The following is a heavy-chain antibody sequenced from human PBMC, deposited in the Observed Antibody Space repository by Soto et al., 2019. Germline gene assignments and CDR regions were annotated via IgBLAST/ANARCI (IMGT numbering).Heavy chain of an antibody. V-gene: IGHV4-34*01. J-gene: IGHJ6*03. CDR1: GGSFSGYY. D-gene: IGHD3-10*01. CDR2: INHSGST. Sequence: SETLSLTCAVYGGSFSGYYWSWIRQPPGKGLEWIGEINHSGSTNYNPSLKSRVTISVDTSKNQFSLKLSSVTAADTAVYYCAFMVRGVPYYYMDVWGKGTTVTVSS. CDR3: AFMVRGVPYYYMDV.